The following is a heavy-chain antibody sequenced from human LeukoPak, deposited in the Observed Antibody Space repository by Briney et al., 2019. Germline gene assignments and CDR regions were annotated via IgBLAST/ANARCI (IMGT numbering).Heavy chain of an antibody. CDR3: AKDKMTTYCGGDCYFGWFDP. CDR2: ISGSSGST. Sequence: GGSLRLSCAASGFTFSSYAMSWVRQAPGKGLEWVSAISGSSGSTYYADSVKGRFTISRDNSKNTLYLQMNSLRAEDTAVYYCAKDKMTTYCGGDCYFGWFDPWGQGTLVTVSS. V-gene: IGHV3-23*01. J-gene: IGHJ5*02. CDR1: GFTFSSYA. D-gene: IGHD2-21*02.